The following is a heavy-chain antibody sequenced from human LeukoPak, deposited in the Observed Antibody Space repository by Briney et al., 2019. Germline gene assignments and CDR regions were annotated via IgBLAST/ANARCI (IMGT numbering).Heavy chain of an antibody. D-gene: IGHD2-2*01. V-gene: IGHV7-4-1*02. CDR2: INTNTGNP. CDR3: AREAGHLDIVVVPTASDY. J-gene: IGHJ4*02. CDR1: GYIFTNYA. Sequence: ASVKVSCKASGYIFTNYAMNWVRQAPGQGLEWMGWINTNTGNPTYAQGFTGRFVFSLDTSVTTAYLQISSLKAEDTAVYYCAREAGHLDIVVVPTASDYWGRGTLVTVSS.